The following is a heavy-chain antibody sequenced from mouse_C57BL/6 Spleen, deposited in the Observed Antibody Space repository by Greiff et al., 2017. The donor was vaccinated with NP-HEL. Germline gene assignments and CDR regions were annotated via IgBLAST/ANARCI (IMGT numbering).Heavy chain of an antibody. CDR1: GFTFSSYG. V-gene: IGHV5-6*02. CDR2: ISSGGSYT. J-gene: IGHJ4*01. CDR3: ARIRSYYAMDY. Sequence: DVKLVESGGDLVKPGGSLKLSCAASGFTFSSYGMSWVRQTPDKRLEWVATISSGGSYTYYPDSVKGRFTISRDNAKNTLYLQMSSLKSEDTAMYYCARIRSYYAMDYWGQGTSVTVSS.